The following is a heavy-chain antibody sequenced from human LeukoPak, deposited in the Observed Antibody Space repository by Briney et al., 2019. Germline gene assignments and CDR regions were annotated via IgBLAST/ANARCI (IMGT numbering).Heavy chain of an antibody. CDR2: ISYPGST. CDR3: ARTAGRRDGYN. CDR1: GGSINY. V-gene: IGHV4-59*01. Sequence: SETLSLTCTVSGGSINYWSWIRQPPGKGLDWIGYISYPGSTNYNPSLKSRVTISVDTSKNQFSLKLSSVTAADTAVYYCARTAGRRDGYNWGQGIQVTVSS. D-gene: IGHD5-24*01. J-gene: IGHJ4*02.